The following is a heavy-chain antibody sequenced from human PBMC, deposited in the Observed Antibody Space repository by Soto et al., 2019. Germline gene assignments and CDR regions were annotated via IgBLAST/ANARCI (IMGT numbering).Heavy chain of an antibody. Sequence: GGSLRLSCAASGFTFSDYWIHWVRQAPGKGLVWVSRINDDASSTGYADSVKGRFSISRDNAKNTLYLQMNSLRAEDTAVYYCTREYNDRLASWGQGTLVTVSS. J-gene: IGHJ5*01. CDR3: TREYNDRLAS. D-gene: IGHD1-1*01. V-gene: IGHV3-74*01. CDR1: GFTFSDYW. CDR2: INDDASST.